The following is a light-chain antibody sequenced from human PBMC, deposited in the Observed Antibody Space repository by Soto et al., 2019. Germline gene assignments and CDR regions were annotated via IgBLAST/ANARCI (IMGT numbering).Light chain of an antibody. V-gene: IGLV1-51*01. CDR3: GTWDSCLSGGV. Sequence: QSVLTQPPSVSAAPGQKVTISCSGSSSNIGNNYVSWYQQLPGRAPQLLIYDNNKRPSGIPDRFSGSNSGTAATLGITGLQTGDEYYYYCGTWDSCLSGGVFGGGTKLTVL. CDR1: SSNIGNNY. CDR2: DNN. J-gene: IGLJ2*01.